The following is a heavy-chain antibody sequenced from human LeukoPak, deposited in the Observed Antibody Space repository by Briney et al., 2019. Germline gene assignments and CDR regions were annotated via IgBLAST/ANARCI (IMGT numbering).Heavy chain of an antibody. D-gene: IGHD3-10*01. CDR1: GGSISNYY. J-gene: IGHJ4*02. CDR3: ARDQRNYGSGSYPSRDYFDS. V-gene: IGHV4-59*01. CDR2: IYYSGST. Sequence: SETLSLTCTVSGGSISNYYWSWIRQPPGKGLEWIGYIYYSGSTKYNPSLKSRVTISVDTSKNQFSLRLSSVTAADTAVYYCARDQRNYGSGSYPSRDYFDSWGQGTLVTVSS.